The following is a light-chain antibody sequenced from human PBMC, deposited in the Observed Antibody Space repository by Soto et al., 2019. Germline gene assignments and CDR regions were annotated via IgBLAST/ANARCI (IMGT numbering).Light chain of an antibody. CDR1: QAFFDSSSKKNY. Sequence: DIAMTQAPDSLAVSLGDRASINCKSSQAFFDSSSKKNYLGWYQQKPGQPPKLLIYWASTRQSGVPARFSGSGSGTDFTLTISRLQDEDVAVYYCQQYSRIPITFGQGTRVEIK. V-gene: IGKV4-1*01. CDR2: WAS. CDR3: QQYSRIPIT. J-gene: IGKJ5*01.